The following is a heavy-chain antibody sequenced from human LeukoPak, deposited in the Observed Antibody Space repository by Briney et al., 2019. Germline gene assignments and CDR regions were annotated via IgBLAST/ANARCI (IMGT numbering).Heavy chain of an antibody. D-gene: IGHD3-3*01. CDR1: GGSISSYY. J-gene: IGHJ3*02. CDR2: IYYSGST. CDR3: ARTAPRITIFGVADAFDI. V-gene: IGHV4-59*08. Sequence: SSETLSLTCTVSGGSISSYYWSWIRQPPGKGLEWIGYIYYSGSTNYNPSLKSRVTISVDTSKNQFSLKLSSVTAADTAVYYCARTAPRITIFGVADAFDIWGQGTMVTVSS.